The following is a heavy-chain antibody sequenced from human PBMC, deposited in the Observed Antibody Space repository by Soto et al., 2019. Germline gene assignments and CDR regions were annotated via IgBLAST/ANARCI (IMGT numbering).Heavy chain of an antibody. J-gene: IGHJ4*02. CDR1: GGSVRNNNFW. D-gene: IGHD3-16*01. CDR2: SYYSGST. V-gene: IGHV4-61*01. Sequence: QVQLQESGPGLVRPSETLSLTCTVSGGSVRNNNFWWTWIRQSPGQRLEWLGSSYYSGSTKNNPSLKSRVTLSVDTSKNQFSLRLISVTAADTAVYFCARDQRDDYVWGPKGLFDSWGRGTLVTVSS. CDR3: ARDQRDDYVWGPKGLFDS.